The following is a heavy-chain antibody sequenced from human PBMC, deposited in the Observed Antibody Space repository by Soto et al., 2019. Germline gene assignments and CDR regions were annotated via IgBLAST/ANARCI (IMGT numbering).Heavy chain of an antibody. V-gene: IGHV4-34*01. D-gene: IGHD2-15*01. CDR1: GGSFSGYY. Sequence: SETLSLTCAVYGGSFSGYYWSWIRQPPGKGLEWIGEINHSGSTNYNPSLKSRVTISVETSKNQFSLKLSSVTAADTAVYYCARGPGGYCSGGSCYPHRIFQHWGQGTLVTVSS. CDR2: INHSGST. CDR3: ARGPGGYCSGGSCYPHRIFQH. J-gene: IGHJ1*01.